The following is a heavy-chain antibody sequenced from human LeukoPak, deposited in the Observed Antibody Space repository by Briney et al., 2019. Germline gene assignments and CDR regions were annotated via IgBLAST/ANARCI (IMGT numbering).Heavy chain of an antibody. CDR1: GYTFTGYY. V-gene: IGHV1-18*04. CDR2: ISAYNGNT. Sequence: GASVKVSCKASGYTFTGYYMHWVRQAPGQGLEWMGWISAYNGNTNYAQKFQGRVTMTTDTSTSTAYMELRSLRSDDTAVYYCARDSSGHDFGELLYHWFDPWGQGTLVTVSS. J-gene: IGHJ5*02. CDR3: ARDSSGHDFGELLYHWFDP. D-gene: IGHD3-10*01.